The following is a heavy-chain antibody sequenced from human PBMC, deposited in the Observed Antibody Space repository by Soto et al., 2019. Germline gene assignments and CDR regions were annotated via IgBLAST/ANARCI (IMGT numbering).Heavy chain of an antibody. CDR3: SRRAPEGFDP. V-gene: IGHV4-39*02. J-gene: IGHJ5*02. CDR1: GGSIATSSYF. Sequence: QLRLQESGPRLAKPSETLSLTCTVSGGSIATSSYFWAWIRRPPGKGLEWIGSIDYRGTIYNNPSLKSRVTISVDTSKNHFSLNLDSVTAADTALHYCSRRAPEGFDPWGQGTLVTVSS. CDR2: IDYRGTI.